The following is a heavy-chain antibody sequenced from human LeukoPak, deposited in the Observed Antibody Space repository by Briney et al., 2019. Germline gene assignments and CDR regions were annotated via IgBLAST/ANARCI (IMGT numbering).Heavy chain of an antibody. Sequence: GGSLRLSCAASGFTFSSYAMHWVRQAPGKGLEWVAVISYDGSNKYYADSVKGRFTISRDNSKNTLYLQMSGLRAEDTAVYYCARGVYYDSSGYNYWGQGTLVTVSS. CDR2: ISYDGSNK. D-gene: IGHD3-22*01. CDR3: ARGVYYDSSGYNY. V-gene: IGHV3-30-3*01. CDR1: GFTFSSYA. J-gene: IGHJ4*02.